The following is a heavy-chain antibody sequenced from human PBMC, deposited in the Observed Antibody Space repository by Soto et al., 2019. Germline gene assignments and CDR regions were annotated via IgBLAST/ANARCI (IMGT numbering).Heavy chain of an antibody. CDR2: ISYDGSNK. D-gene: IGHD4-17*01. J-gene: IGHJ6*02. V-gene: IGHV3-30*18. CDR3: AKDQTTVTRGGYYYYGMDV. Sequence: GGSLRLSCAASGFTFSSYGMHWVRQAPGKGLEWVEVISYDGSNKYYADSVKGRFTISRDNSKNTLYLQMNSLRAEDTAVYYCAKDQTTVTRGGYYYYGMDVWGQGTTVTVSS. CDR1: GFTFSSYG.